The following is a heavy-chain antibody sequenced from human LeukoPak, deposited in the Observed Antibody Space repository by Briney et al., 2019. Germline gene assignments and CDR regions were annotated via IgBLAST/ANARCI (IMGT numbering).Heavy chain of an antibody. CDR2: IRYDGSNK. CDR1: GFTFSSYG. D-gene: IGHD2-2*01. CDR3: AKRDVVVPAAIHY. V-gene: IGHV3-30*02. J-gene: IGHJ4*02. Sequence: HAGGSLRLSCAASGFTFSSYGMHWVRQAPGKGLEWVAFIRYDGSNKYYADSVEGRFTISRDNSKNTLYLQMNSLRAEDTAVYYCAKRDVVVPAAIHYWGQGTLVTVSS.